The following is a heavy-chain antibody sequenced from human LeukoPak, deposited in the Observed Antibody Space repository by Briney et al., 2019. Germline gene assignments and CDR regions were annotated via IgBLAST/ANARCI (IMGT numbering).Heavy chain of an antibody. V-gene: IGHV4-4*07. D-gene: IGHD5-12*01. Sequence: PSETLSLTCTVSGGSISTNSWNWIRQPAGKGLEWIGRIYVTGTTYYTPALKSRLTMSVDASRKQFFLNLSSVTAADTAVYYCARGGPDLAREYFQYWGQGTLVTVS. CDR2: IYVTGTT. CDR1: GGSISTNS. CDR3: ARGGPDLAREYFQY. J-gene: IGHJ1*01.